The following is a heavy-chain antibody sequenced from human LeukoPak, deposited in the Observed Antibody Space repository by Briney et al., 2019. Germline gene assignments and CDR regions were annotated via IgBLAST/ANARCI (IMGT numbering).Heavy chain of an antibody. CDR3: AGRGYSYAPFDY. J-gene: IGHJ4*02. CDR1: GGSISSGSYY. V-gene: IGHV4-61*02. D-gene: IGHD5-18*01. Sequence: SETLSLTCTVSGGSISSGSYYWSWIRQPAGKGLEWIGRIYTSGSTNYNPSLKSRVTISVDTSKNQFSLKLSSVTAADTAVYYCAGRGYSYAPFDYWGQGTLVTVSS. CDR2: IYTSGST.